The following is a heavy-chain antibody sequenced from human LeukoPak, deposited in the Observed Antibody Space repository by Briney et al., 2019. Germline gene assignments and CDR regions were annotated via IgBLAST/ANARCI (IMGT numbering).Heavy chain of an antibody. Sequence: GASVKVSCKASGYTFTGYYMHWVRQAPGQGLEWMGWINPNSGGTNYAQKFQGRVTMTRDTSISTAYMELSRLRSDDTAVYYCARPLVATTLRHAYYFDYWGQGTLVTVSS. CDR3: ARPLVATTLRHAYYFDY. CDR2: INPNSGGT. J-gene: IGHJ4*02. CDR1: GYTFTGYY. V-gene: IGHV1-2*02. D-gene: IGHD5-12*01.